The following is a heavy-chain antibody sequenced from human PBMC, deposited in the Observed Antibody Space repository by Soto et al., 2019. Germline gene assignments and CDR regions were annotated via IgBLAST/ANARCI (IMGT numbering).Heavy chain of an antibody. CDR1: GFTFSTYS. Sequence: GGSLRLSCAASGFTFSTYSMHWVRQAPGKGLEWVSSIGTRSDIYYADSVKGRFTISRDNAKNSLSLQMNSLRAEDTGVYYCAREETAWPLAYGLDVWGQGTTVTVSS. CDR3: AREETAWPLAYGLDV. J-gene: IGHJ6*02. V-gene: IGHV3-21*01. D-gene: IGHD2-21*02. CDR2: IGTRSDI.